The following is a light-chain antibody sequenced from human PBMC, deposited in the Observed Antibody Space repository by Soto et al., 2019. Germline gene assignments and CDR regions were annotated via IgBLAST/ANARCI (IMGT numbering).Light chain of an antibody. CDR2: DNN. CDR3: GPWDSRLSAGV. J-gene: IGLJ3*02. V-gene: IGLV1-51*01. Sequence: QSVLTQPPSVSAAPGQKVTSSCSGSSSNIGNNYVSSYKQLPGPAPKLLIYDNNKRPSGITDRYSLSKSGTSDNLGITGLLTGDEADYYCGPWDSRLSAGVFGGGTKLTVL. CDR1: SSNIGNNY.